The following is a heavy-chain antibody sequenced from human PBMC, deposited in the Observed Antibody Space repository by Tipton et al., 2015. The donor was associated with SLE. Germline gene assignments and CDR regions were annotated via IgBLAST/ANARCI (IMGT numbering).Heavy chain of an antibody. CDR3: AKDLWERHTRGMDV. Sequence: SLRLSCAASGFTFDDYAMHWVRQAPGKGLEWVSGISWNSGSIGYADSVKSRFTISRDNAKNSLYLQMNSLRAEDTALYYCAKDLWERHTRGMDVWGQGTTVTVSS. D-gene: IGHD1-26*01. CDR1: GFTFDDYA. CDR2: ISWNSGSI. J-gene: IGHJ6*02. V-gene: IGHV3-9*01.